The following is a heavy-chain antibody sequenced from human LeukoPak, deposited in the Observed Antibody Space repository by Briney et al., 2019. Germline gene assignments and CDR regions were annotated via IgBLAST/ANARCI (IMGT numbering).Heavy chain of an antibody. CDR3: ARNLGYCSGGSCYPGFFDY. CDR2: ISYDGSNK. J-gene: IGHJ4*02. Sequence: GGSLRLSCAASGFTFSSYAMHWVRQAPGKGLEWVAVISYDGSNKYYADSVKGRFTISRDNSKNTLYLQMNSLRAGDTAVYYCARNLGYCSGGSCYPGFFDYWGQGTLVTVSS. D-gene: IGHD2-15*01. CDR1: GFTFSSYA. V-gene: IGHV3-30-3*01.